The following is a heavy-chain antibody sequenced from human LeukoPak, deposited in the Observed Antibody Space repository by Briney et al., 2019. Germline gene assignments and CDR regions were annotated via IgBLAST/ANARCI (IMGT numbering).Heavy chain of an antibody. V-gene: IGHV4-59*01. CDR3: ARHGSGYSYGSILYYYYYMDV. CDR2: IYYSGST. J-gene: IGHJ6*03. D-gene: IGHD5-18*01. CDR1: GGSISSYY. Sequence: SETLSLTCTVSGGSISSYYWSWIRQPPGKGLEWIGYIYYSGSTNYNPSLKSRVTISVDTSKNQFSLKLSSVTAADTAVYYCARHGSGYSYGSILYYYYYMDVWGKGTTVTVSS.